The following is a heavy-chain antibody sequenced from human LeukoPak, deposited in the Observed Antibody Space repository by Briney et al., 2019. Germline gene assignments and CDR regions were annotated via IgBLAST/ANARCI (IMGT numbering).Heavy chain of an antibody. CDR3: ARVRRVVPAATKYYYMDV. J-gene: IGHJ6*03. CDR1: GFTFDDYG. Sequence: RTGGSLRLSCAASGFTFDDYGMSWVRQAPGKGLEWVSGINWNGGSTGYADSVKGRFTISRDNAKNSLYLQMNSLRAEDTALYHCARVRRVVPAATKYYYMDVWGKGTTVTISS. D-gene: IGHD2-2*01. V-gene: IGHV3-20*01. CDR2: INWNGGST.